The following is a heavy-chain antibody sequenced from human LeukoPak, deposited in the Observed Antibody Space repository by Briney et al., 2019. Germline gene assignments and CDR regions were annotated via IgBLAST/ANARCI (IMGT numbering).Heavy chain of an antibody. CDR3: QRIYYYYGMDV. V-gene: IGHV4-59*01. J-gene: IGHJ6*02. Sequence: SETLSLTCDFSGDSRSGYYWSWIRQPPAKGLEWIGYIYYSGSTNYNPSLKSRVTISVDTSKNQFSLKLSSVTAADTAVYYCQRIYYYYGMDVWGQGTTVTVSS. CDR2: IYYSGST. CDR1: GDSRSGYY.